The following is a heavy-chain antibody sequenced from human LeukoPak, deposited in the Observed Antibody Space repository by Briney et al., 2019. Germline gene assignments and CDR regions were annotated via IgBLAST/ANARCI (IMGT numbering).Heavy chain of an antibody. CDR2: ISYDGSNK. J-gene: IGHJ4*02. D-gene: IGHD3/OR15-3a*01. CDR1: GFTFSSYA. V-gene: IGHV3-30-3*02. CDR3: VKFPDW. Sequence: GRSLRLSCAASGFTFSSYAMHWVRQAPGKGLEWVAVISYDGSNKYYADSVKGRFTISRDNSKNTLFLQMSSLRAEDTAVYYCVKFPDWWGQGTLVTVSS.